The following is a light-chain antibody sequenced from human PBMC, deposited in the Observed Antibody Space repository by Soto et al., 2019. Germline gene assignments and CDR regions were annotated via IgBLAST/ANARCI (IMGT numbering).Light chain of an antibody. CDR3: SSYTTSNTRQIV. CDR2: AVS. CDR1: SSDVGGYNY. V-gene: IGLV2-14*03. Sequence: QSVLTQPASVSGSPGQSITISCTGTSSDVGGYNYVSWYQPHPGKAPKLMIYAVSNRPSGVSNRFSGSKSGNTASLTISGLQPEDEADYYCSSYTTSNTRQIVFGTGTKVTVL. J-gene: IGLJ1*01.